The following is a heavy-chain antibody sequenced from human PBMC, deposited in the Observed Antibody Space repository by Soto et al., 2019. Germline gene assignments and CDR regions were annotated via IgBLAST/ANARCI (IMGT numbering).Heavy chain of an antibody. D-gene: IGHD3-9*01. Sequence: PGGSLRLSCAASGFTFSSYGMHWVRQAPGKGLEWVAVISYDGSNKYYADSVKGRFTISRDNSKNTLYLQMNSLRAEDTAVYYCAVDYGILTGYHRYYYYYGMDVWGQGTTVTVSS. CDR1: GFTFSSYG. CDR2: ISYDGSNK. CDR3: AVDYGILTGYHRYYYYYGMDV. V-gene: IGHV3-30*03. J-gene: IGHJ6*02.